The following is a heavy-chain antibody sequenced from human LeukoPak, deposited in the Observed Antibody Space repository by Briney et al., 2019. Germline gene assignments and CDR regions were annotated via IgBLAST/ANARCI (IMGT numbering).Heavy chain of an antibody. D-gene: IGHD3-9*01. J-gene: IGHJ6*02. CDR2: IYSGGST. CDR3: ARADWDILTTYYYGMDV. Sequence: GGSLRLSCAASGFTASSNYMSWVRQAPGKGLERVSVIYSGGSTYHADSVKGRFTISRHNPKNTLYLQMNSLRAEDTAVYYCARADWDILTTYYYGMDVWGQGTTVTVSS. V-gene: IGHV3-53*04. CDR1: GFTASSNY.